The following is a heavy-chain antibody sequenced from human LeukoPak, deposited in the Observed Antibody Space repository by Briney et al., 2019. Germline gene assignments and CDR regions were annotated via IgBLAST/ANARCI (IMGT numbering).Heavy chain of an antibody. CDR1: GYTFTDYY. V-gene: IGHV1-2*02. J-gene: IGHJ6*02. Sequence: ASVKVSCKASGYTFTDYYMHWVRQAPGQGLEWMGWINPNSGGTNYAQKFQGRVTMTRDTSISTAYMELSRLRSDDTAVYYCASPGYSRRTEYYYYGMDVWGQGTTVTVSS. CDR3: ASPGYSRRTEYYYYGMDV. D-gene: IGHD6-13*01. CDR2: INPNSGGT.